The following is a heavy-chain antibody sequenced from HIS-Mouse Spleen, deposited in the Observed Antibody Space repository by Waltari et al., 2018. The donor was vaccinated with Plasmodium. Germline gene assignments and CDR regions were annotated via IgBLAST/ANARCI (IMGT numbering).Heavy chain of an antibody. J-gene: IGHJ4*02. CDR2: INHSGST. Sequence: QVQLQQWGAGLLKPSETLSLTCAVYGGSFSGYYWSWIRQPPGTGLEGIGEINHSGSTNYNPSLKSRVTISVDTSKNQFSLKLSSVTAADTAVYYCARGYGYCSGGSCSDFDYWGQGTLVTVSS. V-gene: IGHV4-34*01. CDR1: GGSFSGYY. D-gene: IGHD2-15*01. CDR3: ARGYGYCSGGSCSDFDY.